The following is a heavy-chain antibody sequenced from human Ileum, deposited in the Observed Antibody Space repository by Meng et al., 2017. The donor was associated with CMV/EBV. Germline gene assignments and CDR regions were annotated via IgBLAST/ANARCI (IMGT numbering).Heavy chain of an antibody. Sequence: GESLKISCVGSGFTFTHYAMSWVRQAPGKGLEWVANINQDESDSRFVDSVKGRFTISRDNAKNSVFLQMNSLRPEDTAVYFCARIGYSSSSNDYWGRGTLVTVSS. D-gene: IGHD6-6*01. CDR1: GFTFTHYA. CDR3: ARIGYSSSSNDY. CDR2: INQDESDS. J-gene: IGHJ4*02. V-gene: IGHV3-7*01.